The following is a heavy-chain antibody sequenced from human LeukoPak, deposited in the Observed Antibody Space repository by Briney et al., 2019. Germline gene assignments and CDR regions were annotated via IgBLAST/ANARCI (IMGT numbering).Heavy chain of an antibody. CDR1: GFTVSSNY. D-gene: IGHD3-10*01. CDR2: IYSGGST. V-gene: IGHV3-66*01. CDR3: ARVLLWFGELGVDWYFDL. J-gene: IGHJ2*01. Sequence: PGGSLRLSCAASGFTVSSNYMSWVRQAPGKGLEWVSVIYSGGSTYYADSVKGRFTISRDNSKNTLYLQMNRLRAEDTAVYYCARVLLWFGELGVDWYFDLWGRGTLVTVSS.